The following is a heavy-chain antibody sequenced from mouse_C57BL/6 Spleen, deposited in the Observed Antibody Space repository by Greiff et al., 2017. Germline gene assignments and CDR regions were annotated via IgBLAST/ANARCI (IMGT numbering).Heavy chain of an antibody. J-gene: IGHJ4*01. CDR1: GYTFTSYW. CDR2: IHPNSGST. CDR3: AREGRGYAMDY. V-gene: IGHV1-64*01. Sequence: VKLQQPGAELVKPGASVKLSCKASGYTFTSYWMHWVKQRPGQGLEWIGMIHPNSGSTNYNEKFKSKATLTVDKSSSTAYMQLSSLTSEDSAVYYCAREGRGYAMDYWGQGTSVTVSS. D-gene: IGHD3-1*01.